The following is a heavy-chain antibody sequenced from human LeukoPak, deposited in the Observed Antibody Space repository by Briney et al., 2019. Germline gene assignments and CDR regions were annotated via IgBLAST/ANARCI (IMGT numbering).Heavy chain of an antibody. Sequence: PGGSLSLAWSASGFPFSAFTMHWVRLAAGKTLENVAAITTSGGTTYYADSVMGRISISRDNSKNILYLQMSSLRPEDTAVYYCVKPSYTRSWYDYW. CDR3: VKPSYTRSWYDY. D-gene: IGHD6-13*01. CDR2: ITTSGGTT. J-gene: IGHJ4*01. CDR1: GFPFSAFT. V-gene: IGHV3-64D*09.